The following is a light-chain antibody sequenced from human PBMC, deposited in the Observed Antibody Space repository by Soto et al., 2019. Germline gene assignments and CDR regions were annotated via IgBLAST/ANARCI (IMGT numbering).Light chain of an antibody. CDR1: QSVSSSY. V-gene: IGKV3-20*01. Sequence: EIVLTQSPGTLSLSPGERATLSCRASQSVSSSYLAWYQQKPGQAPRLLIYGASSRATGIPDRFSGSGSGTDFTLTTSRLKPKDFAVNYCQQYGTSPRTFGRGTKREIK. CDR3: QQYGTSPRT. J-gene: IGKJ2*01. CDR2: GAS.